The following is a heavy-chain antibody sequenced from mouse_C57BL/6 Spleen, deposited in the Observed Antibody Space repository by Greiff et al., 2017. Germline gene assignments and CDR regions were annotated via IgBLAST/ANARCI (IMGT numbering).Heavy chain of an antibody. CDR1: GYTFTSYW. CDR2: IDPSDSYT. Sequence: QVQLQQPGAELVKPGASVKLSCKASGYTFTSYWMQWVKQRPGQGLEWIGEIDPSDSYTNYNQKFKGKATLTVDTSSSTAYMQLSSLTSEDSAVYYCARRVTTVVARNYIDYWGQGTTRTVSS. CDR3: ARRVTTVVARNYIDY. D-gene: IGHD1-1*01. J-gene: IGHJ2*01. V-gene: IGHV1-50*01.